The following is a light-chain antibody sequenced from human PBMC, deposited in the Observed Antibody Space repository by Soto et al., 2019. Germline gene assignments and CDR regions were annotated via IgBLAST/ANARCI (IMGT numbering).Light chain of an antibody. CDR2: EVS. V-gene: IGLV2-14*01. J-gene: IGLJ1*01. CDR3: SSYTSASTLYV. Sequence: QSALTQPASVSGSPGQSITISCAGTNSDVGGYKYVSWYQQNPGKAPKLIIYEVSSRPSGVSNRFSGSKSGNTASLTISGLQAEDEADHYCSSYTSASTLYVFGSGTKVTVL. CDR1: NSDVGGYKY.